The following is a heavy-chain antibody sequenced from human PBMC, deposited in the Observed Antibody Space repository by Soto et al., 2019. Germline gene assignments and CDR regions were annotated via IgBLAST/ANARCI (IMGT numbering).Heavy chain of an antibody. CDR3: AKEVGRGVSFLIAAAVPTLPA. D-gene: IGHD6-13*01. V-gene: IGHV3-23*01. CDR1: GFTFSSYA. J-gene: IGHJ5*02. Sequence: EVQLLESGGGLVQPGGSLRLSCAASGFTFSSYAMSWVRQAPGMGLEWVSAISGSGGSTYYADSVKGRFTISRDNSKNTLYLQMNSLRAEDTAVYYCAKEVGRGVSFLIAAAVPTLPAWGQGTLVTVSS. CDR2: ISGSGGST.